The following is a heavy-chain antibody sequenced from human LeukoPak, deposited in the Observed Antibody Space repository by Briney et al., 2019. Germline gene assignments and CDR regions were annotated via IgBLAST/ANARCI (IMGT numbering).Heavy chain of an antibody. V-gene: IGHV3-74*01. J-gene: IGHJ6*03. D-gene: IGHD6-19*01. Sequence: GESLRLSCAASGFTFTNYWIHWVRQVPEKGPVWVSRTSPDGRSTTYADSVKGRFMISRDNSKNTLYLKMNSLRGEDTAVYYCARRSSSGWYPDYYYYYMDVWGKGTTVTISS. CDR3: ARRSSSGWYPDYYYYYMDV. CDR1: GFTFTNYW. CDR2: TSPDGRST.